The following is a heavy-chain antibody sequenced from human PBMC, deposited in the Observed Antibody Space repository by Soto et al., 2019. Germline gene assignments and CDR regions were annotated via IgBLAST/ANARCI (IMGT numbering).Heavy chain of an antibody. CDR3: ARHHGPTTSENGFDP. CDR1: GYTFFTYD. CDR2: ISTYSGDT. J-gene: IGHJ5*02. Sequence: QVHLVQSGVEVKNPGASVKVSCQASGYTFFTYDISWVRQAPGQGLEWMGWISTYSGDTKYAQKFQGRVTMTTDTSTTTAYLELRSLRSDDTAVYYGARHHGPTTSENGFDPWGQGTLVTVSS. D-gene: IGHD5-12*01. V-gene: IGHV1-18*01.